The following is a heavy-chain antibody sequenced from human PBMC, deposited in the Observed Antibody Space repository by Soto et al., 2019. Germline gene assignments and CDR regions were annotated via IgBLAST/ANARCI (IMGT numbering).Heavy chain of an antibody. CDR2: MNPNSGYT. Sequence: QVQLVQSGAEVKKPGTSVRISCKTSGYIFSNYDINWVRQAAGQRLEWMGWMNPNSGYTGSARKFQGRVTMTRDTSMRTAYMELISLRSEDKAVYYCGRVLGSVDYWVQGTLVTVSS. CDR3: GRVLGSVDY. J-gene: IGHJ4*02. CDR1: GYIFSNYD. V-gene: IGHV1-8*01. D-gene: IGHD1-26*01.